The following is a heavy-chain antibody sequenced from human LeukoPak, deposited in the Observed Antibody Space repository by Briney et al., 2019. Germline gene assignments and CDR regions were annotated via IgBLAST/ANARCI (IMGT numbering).Heavy chain of an antibody. V-gene: IGHV1-69*01. CDR3: ADGDRTDV. J-gene: IGHJ6*04. CDR1: GGTFSSYA. Sequence: SVTVSCKASGGTFSSYAISRVRQAPGQGLEWMGGIIPIFGTANYAQKFQGRDRISADETTNSNYMELSKLNGLGADVTSVSSSADGDRTDVWGKGTTVTVSS. D-gene: IGHD4-17*01. CDR2: IIPIFGTA.